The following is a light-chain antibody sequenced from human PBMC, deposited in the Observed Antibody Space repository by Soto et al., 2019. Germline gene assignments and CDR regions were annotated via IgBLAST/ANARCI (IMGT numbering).Light chain of an antibody. CDR3: QQVESYPPS. V-gene: IGKV1D-16*01. CDR1: QDIRSW. CDR2: AAS. J-gene: IGKJ4*01. Sequence: DVQMTQSPSSLSASVGDRVTITCRANQDIRSWLAWYQQKPETAPRRLIYAASNLVSGVPSRFRGSGSGTDFTLTISSLQPEDSATYYCQQVESYPPSFGGGTTVEIK.